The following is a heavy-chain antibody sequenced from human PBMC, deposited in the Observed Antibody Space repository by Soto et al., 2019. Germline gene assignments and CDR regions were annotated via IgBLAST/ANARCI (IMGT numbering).Heavy chain of an antibody. Sequence: PSETLSLTCSVSGGSISSGDYYLSWIRQPPGKGLEWIGYIYYSGSTNYNPSLKSRVTISVDTSKNQFSLKLSSVTAADTAAYYCARGSGWHWADYWGQGTLVTVSS. CDR3: ARGSGWHWADY. D-gene: IGHD6-19*01. J-gene: IGHJ4*02. CDR1: GGSISSGDYY. CDR2: IYYSGST. V-gene: IGHV4-61*08.